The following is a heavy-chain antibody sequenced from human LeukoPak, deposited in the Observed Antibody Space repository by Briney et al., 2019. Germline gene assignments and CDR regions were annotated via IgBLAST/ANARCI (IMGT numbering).Heavy chain of an antibody. Sequence: GGSLRLSCAASGFTFSSYWMHWVRQAPGKGLVWVSRINSDGSSTSYADSVKGRFTISRDNAKNTLYLQMNSLRAEDTAVYYCASRPDQHLLYYFDYWGQGALVTVSS. CDR1: GFTFSSYW. J-gene: IGHJ4*02. CDR3: ASRPDQHLLYYFDY. D-gene: IGHD2-15*01. V-gene: IGHV3-74*01. CDR2: INSDGSST.